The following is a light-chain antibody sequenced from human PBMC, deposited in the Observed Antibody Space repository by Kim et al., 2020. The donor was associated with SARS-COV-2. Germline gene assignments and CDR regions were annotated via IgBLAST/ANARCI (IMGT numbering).Light chain of an antibody. CDR2: DVN. V-gene: IGLV2-14*03. CDR1: SSDVGGYNF. Sequence: QSITISCAGSSSDVGGYNFVSWYQQHPGKAPKLTIYDVNNRPSGVSSRFSGSKSGNTASLTISGLQAEDEADYYCCSYTSGSTAYVFGTGTKVTVL. J-gene: IGLJ1*01. CDR3: CSYTSGSTAYV.